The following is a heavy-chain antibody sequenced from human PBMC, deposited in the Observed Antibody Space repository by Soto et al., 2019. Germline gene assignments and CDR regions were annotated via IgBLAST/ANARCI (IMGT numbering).Heavy chain of an antibody. J-gene: IGHJ4*02. CDR2: ISSSSSYI. CDR1: GFTFSSYS. Sequence: EVQLVESGGGLVKPGGSLRLSCAASGFTFSSYSMNWVRQAPGKGLEWVSSISSSSSYIYYADSVKGRFTISRDNAKNSLYLQMNNLRAEDTAVYYCASPGITGTQLPDYWGQGTLVTVSS. CDR3: ASPGITGTQLPDY. V-gene: IGHV3-21*01. D-gene: IGHD1-20*01.